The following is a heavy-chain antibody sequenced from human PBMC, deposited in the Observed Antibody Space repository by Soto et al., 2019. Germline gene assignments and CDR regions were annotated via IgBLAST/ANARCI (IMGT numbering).Heavy chain of an antibody. CDR3: AKTDGYEVEY. Sequence: PGESLKIPCKGSGYSFVSYWIAWVRQMPGKGLEWMGSIYPGDSDTTYSPSIQGQVTISADKSSTTVYLQWNTLKASDTAMYYCAKTDGYEVEYWGQGTQVTVSS. D-gene: IGHD5-18*01. V-gene: IGHV5-51*01. CDR1: GYSFVSYW. CDR2: IYPGDSDT. J-gene: IGHJ4*02.